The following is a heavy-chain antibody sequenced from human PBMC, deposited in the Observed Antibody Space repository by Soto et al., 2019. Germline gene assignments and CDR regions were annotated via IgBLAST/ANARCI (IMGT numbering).Heavy chain of an antibody. CDR2: IYYSGST. V-gene: IGHV4-30-4*01. D-gene: IGHD3-22*01. J-gene: IGHJ3*02. Sequence: QVQLQESGPGLVKPSQTLSLTCTVSGGSINSGDYYWSWIRQPPGKGLEWIGYIYYSGSTYHNPSLKSRINISVDTSNNQFSLKLSSVTAADTAVYYCATVPTYYYDRSGYANAFDMWGQGTMVTVSS. CDR1: GGSINSGDYY. CDR3: ATVPTYYYDRSGYANAFDM.